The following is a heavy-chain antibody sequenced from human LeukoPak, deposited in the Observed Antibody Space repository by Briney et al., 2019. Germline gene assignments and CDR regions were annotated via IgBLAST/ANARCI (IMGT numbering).Heavy chain of an antibody. J-gene: IGHJ4*02. V-gene: IGHV1-2*02. CDR2: INPNSGGT. Sequence: GASVKVSCKASGYTFTGYYMHWVRQAPGQGLEWMGLINPNSGGTNYSQKVQGRVTMTRDTSISTAYMELSRLRSDDTAVYYCARESNYYDSSGYYHYWGQGTVVTVSS. CDR1: GYTFTGYY. CDR3: ARESNYYDSSGYYHY. D-gene: IGHD3-22*01.